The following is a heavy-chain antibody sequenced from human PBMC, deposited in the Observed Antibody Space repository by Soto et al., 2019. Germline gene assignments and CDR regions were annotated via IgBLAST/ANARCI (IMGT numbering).Heavy chain of an antibody. Sequence: QITLKESGPTLVKPTQTLTLTCSFSGFSLSTSGVGVGWIRQPPGKALEWLARIYRDDDKRYSPSLRSSLTLTKDTSKNQVVLILTNMDPVDTATYYCAQSQCGGDCLQSYASHYYYGLDVWGQGTTVTVSS. D-gene: IGHD2-21*02. V-gene: IGHV2-5*02. CDR2: IYRDDDK. CDR3: AQSQCGGDCLQSYASHYYYGLDV. J-gene: IGHJ6*02. CDR1: GFSLSTSGVG.